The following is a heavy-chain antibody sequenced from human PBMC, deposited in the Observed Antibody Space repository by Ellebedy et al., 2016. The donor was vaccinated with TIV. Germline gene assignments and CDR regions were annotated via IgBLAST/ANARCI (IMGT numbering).Heavy chain of an antibody. CDR1: GGSISSSSFY. D-gene: IGHD1-1*01. J-gene: IGHJ4*02. V-gene: IGHV4-39*07. Sequence: MPSETLSLTCSVSGGSISSSSFYWGWIRKPPGKGLEWIGNIYYSGTTFYSPPLKSRVTISVDTSRNQFSLNLSSVTAADTAVYYCARVLRAGRSGDYFDYWGQGALVTVSS. CDR2: IYYSGTT. CDR3: ARVLRAGRSGDYFDY.